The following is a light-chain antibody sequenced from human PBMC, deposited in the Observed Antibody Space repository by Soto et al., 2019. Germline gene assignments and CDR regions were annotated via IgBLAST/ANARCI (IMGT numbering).Light chain of an antibody. V-gene: IGKV3-11*01. Sequence: EVVLTQSPVTLSLSPGERATLSCRASQSFRGLLAWYQQKPGQAPRLLIYDAYNRATGIPPRFSGSGSGTDFNLTISSLEPEDSAVYYCQHRHMWPITFGKGTRLEIK. CDR3: QHRHMWPIT. CDR2: DAY. CDR1: QSFRGL. J-gene: IGKJ5*01.